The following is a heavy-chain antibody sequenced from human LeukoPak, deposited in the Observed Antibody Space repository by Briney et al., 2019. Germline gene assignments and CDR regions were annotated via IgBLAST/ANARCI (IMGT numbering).Heavy chain of an antibody. CDR3: AREGYYGSGSPPSLYFDY. J-gene: IGHJ4*02. V-gene: IGHV3-30*03. CDR2: TSSDLNVK. CDR1: GLTFSPFW. D-gene: IGHD3-10*01. Sequence: GGSLRLSCTASGLTFSPFWMNWVRQAPGKGLEWVAVTSSDLNVKLYADSVKGRFTISRDNSRSTLYLQMNSLRPEDTAIYYCAREGYYGSGSPPSLYFDYWGQGTLVTVSS.